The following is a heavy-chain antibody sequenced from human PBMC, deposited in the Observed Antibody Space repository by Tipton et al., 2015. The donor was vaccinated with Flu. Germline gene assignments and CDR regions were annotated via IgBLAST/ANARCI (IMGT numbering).Heavy chain of an antibody. CDR2: INQNGNEK. V-gene: IGHV3-7*01. D-gene: IGHD3-16*01. J-gene: IGHJ5*02. CDR3: VRFAGGS. Sequence: SLRLSCAASGFPFSNFWMHWVRQAPGKGLEWVAHINQNGNEKAYVESVKGRFTISRDNAKNSLFLQMHSLRAEDTAVYYCVRFAGGSWGQGTLVTVSS. CDR1: GFPFSNFW.